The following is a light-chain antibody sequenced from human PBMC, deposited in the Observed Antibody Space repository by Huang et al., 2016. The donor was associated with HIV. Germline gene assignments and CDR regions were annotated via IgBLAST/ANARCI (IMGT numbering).Light chain of an antibody. CDR3: QQSYSSWT. CDR2: AAS. J-gene: IGKJ1*01. V-gene: IGKV1-39*01. CDR1: QSISSY. Sequence: DIQMTQSPSSLSASVGDRVTITCRASQSISSYLNWYQQKPGKAPKLLIYAASSLQSGVPSRFSGSGSGTDFTLTISSLQPEDFATYYCQQSYSSWT.